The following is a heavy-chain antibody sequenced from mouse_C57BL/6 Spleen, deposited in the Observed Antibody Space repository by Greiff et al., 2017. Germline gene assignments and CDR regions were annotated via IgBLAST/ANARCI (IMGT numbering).Heavy chain of an antibody. CDR1: GYTFTSYW. V-gene: IGHV1-5*01. J-gene: IGHJ3*01. CDR2: IYPGNSDT. D-gene: IGHD1-1*01. CDR3: TRDDGHYYGISSTWFAY. Sequence: EVQLKQSGTVLVRPGASVKMSCKTSGYTFTSYWMHWVKQRPGQGLEWIGAIYPGNSDTSYNQKFKGKAKLTAVTSASTAYMELSSLTNEDSAVYYCTRDDGHYYGISSTWFAYWGQGTLVTVSA.